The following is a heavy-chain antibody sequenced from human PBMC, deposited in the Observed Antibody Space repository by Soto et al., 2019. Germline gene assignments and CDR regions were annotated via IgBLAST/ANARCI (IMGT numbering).Heavy chain of an antibody. V-gene: IGHV3-33*01. D-gene: IGHD5-12*01. J-gene: IGHJ4*02. Sequence: QVQLVESGGGVVQPGRSLRLSCAASGFTFSSYGMHWVRQAPGKGLEWWAVIWYDGSNKYYADSVNGRFTISRDNSKNSLYLQMNSLRGEDSAVYDCARDRGYQGFEYWGQGTLVTVSS. CDR3: ARDRGYQGFEY. CDR1: GFTFSSYG. CDR2: IWYDGSNK.